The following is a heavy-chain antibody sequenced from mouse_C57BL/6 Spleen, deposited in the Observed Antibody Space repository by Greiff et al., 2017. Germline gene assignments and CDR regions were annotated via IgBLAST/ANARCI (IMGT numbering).Heavy chain of an antibody. CDR3: ARYDYDDYAMDY. CDR2: INPSNGVT. Sequence: QVQLQQPGTELVKPGASVKLSCKASGYTFTSYWMHWVKQRPGQGLEWIGNINPSNGVTNYNEKFKSKATLTVDKSSSTAYMQLSSLTSEDSAVYYCARYDYDDYAMDYWGQGTSVTVSS. J-gene: IGHJ4*01. CDR1: GYTFTSYW. V-gene: IGHV1-53*01. D-gene: IGHD2-4*01.